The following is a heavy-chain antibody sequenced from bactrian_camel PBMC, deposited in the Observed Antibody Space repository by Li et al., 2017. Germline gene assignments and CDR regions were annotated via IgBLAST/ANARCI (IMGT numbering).Heavy chain of an antibody. CDR1: GYTYNRYC. V-gene: IGHV3S1*01. CDR3: KTDQPSFNFSRCWSPRDY. D-gene: IGHD1*01. CDR2: IATDGFNR. J-gene: IGHJ4*01. Sequence: HVQLVESGGGSVKAGGSLTLTCVASGYTYNRYCMGWFRLAPGKEREGVACIATDGFNRNVVDSVKGRFTISQDSAKNTVYLEMNSLKPEDTAMYYCKTDQPSFNFSRCWSPRDYWGQGTQVTVS.